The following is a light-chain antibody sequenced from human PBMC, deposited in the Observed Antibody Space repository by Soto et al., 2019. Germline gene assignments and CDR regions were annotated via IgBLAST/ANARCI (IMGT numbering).Light chain of an antibody. V-gene: IGKV3-15*01. CDR2: DAS. CDR1: QSISNN. CDR3: QQYNNWPPWT. J-gene: IGKJ1*01. Sequence: EIVMTQSPATLSVSPGERATVSCRASQSISNNLAWYQQKPGQAPRLLLYDASTRATGISVNFSGSGSGTEFTLTINSLQSEDVAVYYCQQYNNWPPWTFGQGTKVEIK.